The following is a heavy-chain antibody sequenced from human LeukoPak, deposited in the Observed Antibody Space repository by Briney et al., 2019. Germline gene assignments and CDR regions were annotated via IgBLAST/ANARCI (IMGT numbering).Heavy chain of an antibody. CDR2: ISSSSSYI. V-gene: IGHV3-21*01. CDR3: ASPYSSRWYELCY. Sequence: GGSLRLSCAASGFTFSSYSMNWVRQAPGKGLEWVSSISSSSSYIYYAGSVKGRFTISRDNAKNSLYLQMNSLRAEDTAVYYCASPYSSRWYELCYWGQGTLVTVSS. CDR1: GFTFSSYS. D-gene: IGHD6-13*01. J-gene: IGHJ4*02.